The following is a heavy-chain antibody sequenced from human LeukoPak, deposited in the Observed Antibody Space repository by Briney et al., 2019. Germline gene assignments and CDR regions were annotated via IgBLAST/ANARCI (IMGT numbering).Heavy chain of an antibody. V-gene: IGHV4-59*01. D-gene: IGHD6-19*01. CDR1: GVSIGSYY. CDR2: IHYSGST. Sequence: SGTLSLTCAVSGVSIGSYYWNWVRQAPGKGLEWIGYIHYSGSTNYNSSLQSRVTLSVDTSKNQYSLKLSSVTAADTAVYYCARDGVAGGFDYWGQGTLVTVS. CDR3: ARDGVAGGFDY. J-gene: IGHJ4*02.